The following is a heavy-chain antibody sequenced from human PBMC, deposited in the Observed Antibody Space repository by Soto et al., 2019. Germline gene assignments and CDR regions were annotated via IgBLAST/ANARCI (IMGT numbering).Heavy chain of an antibody. CDR3: ARGIAAAGTGDFDY. CDR2: ISGSGGST. Sequence: GGSLRLSCAASGFTFSSYAMSWVRQAPGKGLEWVSAISGSGGSTYYADSVKGRFTISRDNSKNTLYLQMNSLRAEDTAVYYCARGIAAAGTGDFDYWGQGTLVTVSS. CDR1: GFTFSSYA. D-gene: IGHD6-13*01. V-gene: IGHV3-23*01. J-gene: IGHJ4*02.